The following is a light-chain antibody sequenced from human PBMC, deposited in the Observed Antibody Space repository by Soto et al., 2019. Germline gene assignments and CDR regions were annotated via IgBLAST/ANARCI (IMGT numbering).Light chain of an antibody. CDR2: GAS. Sequence: EIVLTQSPGTLSLSPGERATLSCRASQSLSSTYLAWYQQKPGQAPRLRIYGASNRATGIPDRFSGSGSGTDFTLTINRLEPEDCAVYYCQQYGSSPLTFGQGTKVDIQ. CDR3: QQYGSSPLT. V-gene: IGKV3-20*01. CDR1: QSLSSTY. J-gene: IGKJ1*01.